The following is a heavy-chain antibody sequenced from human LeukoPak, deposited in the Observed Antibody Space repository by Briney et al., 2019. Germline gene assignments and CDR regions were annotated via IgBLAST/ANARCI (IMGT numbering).Heavy chain of an antibody. D-gene: IGHD2-2*01. CDR2: INPSGGST. V-gene: IGHV1-46*01. Sequence: ASVKVSCKASGHTFTSYYMHWVRQAPGQGLEWMGIINPSGGSTSYAQKFQGRVTMTRDTSTSTVYMELSSLRSEDTAVYYCARVNCSSTSCSGGWFDPWGQGTLVTVSS. CDR3: ARVNCSSTSCSGGWFDP. J-gene: IGHJ5*02. CDR1: GHTFTSYY.